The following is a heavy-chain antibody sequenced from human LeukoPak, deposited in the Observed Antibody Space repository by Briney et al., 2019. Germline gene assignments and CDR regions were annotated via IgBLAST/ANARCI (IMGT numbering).Heavy chain of an antibody. V-gene: IGHV1-8*03. CDR3: TRGPFLNGNAYNWFDP. D-gene: IGHD1-20*01. CDR1: GYTFTSFD. CDR2: VNCDNENT. Sequence: ASVKVSCKTSGYTFTSFDINWVRHTTGHGPEWMGWVNCDNENTGYARKFQGRVAITRDTSTSTVYLELNNLSSDDTAMYYCTRGPFLNGNAYNWFDPWGQGALVTVSS. J-gene: IGHJ5*02.